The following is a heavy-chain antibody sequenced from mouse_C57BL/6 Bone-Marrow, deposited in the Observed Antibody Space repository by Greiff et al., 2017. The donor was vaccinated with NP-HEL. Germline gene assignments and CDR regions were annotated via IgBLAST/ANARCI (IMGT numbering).Heavy chain of an antibody. V-gene: IGHV3-8*01. CDR2: ISYSGST. D-gene: IGHD1-1*01. Sequence: VHVKQSGPGLAKPSQTLSLTCSVTGYSITSDYWNWIRKFPGNKLEYMGYISYSGSTYYNPSLKSRISITRDTSKNQYYLQLNSVTTEDTATYYCARFITTVPYYFDYWGQGTTLTVSS. CDR3: ARFITTVPYYFDY. J-gene: IGHJ2*01. CDR1: GYSITSDY.